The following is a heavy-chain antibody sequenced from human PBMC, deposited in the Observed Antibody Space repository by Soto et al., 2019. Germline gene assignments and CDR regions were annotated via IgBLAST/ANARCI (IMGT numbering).Heavy chain of an antibody. CDR1: GGSISSGGYY. J-gene: IGHJ4*02. Sequence: QVQLQESGPGLVKPSQTLSLTCTVSGGSISSGGYYWSWIRQHPGKGLEWIGYIYYSGSTYYNPSLKRRVTISVDTSKNQFSLKLSSVTAADTAVYYCARTDSSGYPRWDYWGQGTLVTVSS. CDR2: IYYSGST. CDR3: ARTDSSGYPRWDY. V-gene: IGHV4-31*03. D-gene: IGHD3-22*01.